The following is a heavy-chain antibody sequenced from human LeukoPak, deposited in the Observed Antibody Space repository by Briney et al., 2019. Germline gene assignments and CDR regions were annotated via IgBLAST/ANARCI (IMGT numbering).Heavy chain of an antibody. CDR2: ISAYNGNT. CDR1: GYTFTSYG. CDR3: ARSRIYCSGGSCYPPKFDY. V-gene: IGHV1-18*01. J-gene: IGHJ4*02. Sequence: ASVKVSCKASGYTFTSYGIRWVRQAPGQGLGWMGWISAYNGNTNYAQKLQGRVTMTTDTSTGTAYMELRSLRSDDTAVYYCARSRIYCSGGSCYPPKFDYWGQGTLVTVSS. D-gene: IGHD2-15*01.